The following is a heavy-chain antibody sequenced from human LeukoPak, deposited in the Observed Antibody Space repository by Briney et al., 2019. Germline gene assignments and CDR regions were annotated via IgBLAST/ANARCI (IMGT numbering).Heavy chain of an antibody. V-gene: IGHV3-30*04. D-gene: IGHD6-19*01. CDR3: AREEVAVALGY. CDR2: ISYDGRNK. J-gene: IGHJ4*02. CDR1: GFTFSSYA. Sequence: GGSLRLSCAASGFTFSSYAMHWVRQAPGKGVEWVAVISYDGRNKYYADSVKGRFTISRDNSKNTLYLQMNSLRAEDTAVYYCAREEVAVALGYWGQGTLVTVSS.